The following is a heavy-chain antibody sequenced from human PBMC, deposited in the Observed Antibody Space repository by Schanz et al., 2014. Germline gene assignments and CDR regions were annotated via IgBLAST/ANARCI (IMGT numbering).Heavy chain of an antibody. Sequence: GQLAESGGGLVQPGGSLRLSCAVSGFTVSSYAMHWVRQAPGKGLEWVALISNDGSIKYYADSVEGRFTISRDRFQNTLYLRMSSLRAEDTAVYYCARPRFDYGEVDYWGQGTLVTVSS. V-gene: IGHV3-30*14. CDR1: GFTVSSYA. J-gene: IGHJ4*02. CDR2: ISNDGSIK. D-gene: IGHD4-17*01. CDR3: ARPRFDYGEVDY.